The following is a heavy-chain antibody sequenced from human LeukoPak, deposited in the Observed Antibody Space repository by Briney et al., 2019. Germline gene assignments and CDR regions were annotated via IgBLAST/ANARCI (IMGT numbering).Heavy chain of an antibody. CDR1: GYTFTGYY. V-gene: IGHV1-2*02. J-gene: IGHJ4*02. Sequence: ASVKVSCKASGYTFTGYYMHWVRQAPGLGLEWMGWINPNSGGTNYAQKFQGRVTMTRDTSISTAYMELSRLRSDDTAVYYCATLWFGEFNFDYWGQGTLVTVSS. D-gene: IGHD3-10*01. CDR3: ATLWFGEFNFDY. CDR2: INPNSGGT.